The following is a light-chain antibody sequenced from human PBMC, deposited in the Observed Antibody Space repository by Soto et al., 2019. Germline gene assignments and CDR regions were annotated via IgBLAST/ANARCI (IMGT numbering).Light chain of an antibody. Sequence: QSALTQPPSASGSPGQSVTISCTGTSSDVGGYYYVSWYQHHPGKAPKLIIYEVIKRPSGVPDRFSGSKSDNTASLTVSGLRAEDESYYYCTSYADSYHVVFGGGTKLTVL. J-gene: IGLJ2*01. CDR1: SSDVGGYYY. V-gene: IGLV2-8*01. CDR2: EVI. CDR3: TSYADSYHVV.